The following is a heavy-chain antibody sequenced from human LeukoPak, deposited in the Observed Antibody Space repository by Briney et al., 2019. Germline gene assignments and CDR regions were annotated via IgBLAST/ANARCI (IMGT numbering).Heavy chain of an antibody. Sequence: GSLRLSCAASGFTFTNYWMTWIRQPPGKGLEWIGEINHSGSTNYNPSLKSRVTISVDTSKNQFSLKLSSVTAADTAVYYCARGEAAGAFYWGQGTLVTVSS. CDR2: INHSGST. J-gene: IGHJ4*02. D-gene: IGHD6-13*01. V-gene: IGHV4-34*01. CDR3: ARGEAAGAFY. CDR1: GFTFTNYW.